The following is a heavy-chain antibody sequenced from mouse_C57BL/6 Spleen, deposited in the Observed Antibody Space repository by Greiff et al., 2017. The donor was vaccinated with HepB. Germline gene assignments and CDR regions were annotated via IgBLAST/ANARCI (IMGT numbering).Heavy chain of an antibody. D-gene: IGHD2-3*01. CDR2: INPSSGYT. Sequence: QVQLKQSGAELARPGASVKMSCKASGYTFTSYTMHWVKQRPGQGLEWIGYINPSSGYTKYNQKFKDKATLTADKSSSTAYMQLSSLTSEDSAVYYCAIDGYFFDYWGQGTTLTVSS. CDR1: GYTFTSYT. J-gene: IGHJ2*01. V-gene: IGHV1-4*01. CDR3: AIDGYFFDY.